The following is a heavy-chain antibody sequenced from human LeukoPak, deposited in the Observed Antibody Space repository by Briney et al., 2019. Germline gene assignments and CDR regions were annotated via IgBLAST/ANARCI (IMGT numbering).Heavy chain of an antibody. Sequence: SEALSLTCGVSGESLSGYYWSWIRQSQGKGLEWIGEINHSGSTNYNPSLKSRVTISVDTSKNQFSLKLISVTAADTAVYYCARDSKGSTSPYPFDYWGQGTLVTVSS. J-gene: IGHJ4*02. CDR1: GESLSGYY. D-gene: IGHD2-2*01. CDR3: ARDSKGSTSPYPFDY. CDR2: INHSGST. V-gene: IGHV4-34*01.